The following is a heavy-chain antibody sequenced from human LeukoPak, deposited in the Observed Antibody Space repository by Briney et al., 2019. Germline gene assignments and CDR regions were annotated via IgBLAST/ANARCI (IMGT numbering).Heavy chain of an antibody. D-gene: IGHD3-22*01. J-gene: IGHJ4*02. CDR1: GFTFSSYS. Sequence: GGSLRLSCAASGFTFSSYSMNWVRQAPGKGLEWVSSISSSSSYIYYADSVKGRFTISRDNAKSSLYLQVNSLRAEDTAVYYCARSSYDSSGYYFQVFDYWGQGTLVTVSS. V-gene: IGHV3-21*01. CDR2: ISSSSSYI. CDR3: ARSSYDSSGYYFQVFDY.